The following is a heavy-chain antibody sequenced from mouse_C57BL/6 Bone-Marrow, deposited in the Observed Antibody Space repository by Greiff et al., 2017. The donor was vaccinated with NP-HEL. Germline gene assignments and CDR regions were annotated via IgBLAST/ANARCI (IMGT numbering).Heavy chain of an antibody. CDR3: TTAQATWFAY. V-gene: IGHV1-15*01. CDR1: GYTFTDYE. J-gene: IGHJ3*01. Sequence: VQLQQSGAELVRPGASVTLSCKASGYTFTDYEMHWVKQTPVHGLEWIGAIDPETGGTAYTQKFKGKAILTADQSSSTAYMELRSLTAEDAAVYYCTTAQATWFAYWGQGTLVTVSA. CDR2: IDPETGGT. D-gene: IGHD3-2*02.